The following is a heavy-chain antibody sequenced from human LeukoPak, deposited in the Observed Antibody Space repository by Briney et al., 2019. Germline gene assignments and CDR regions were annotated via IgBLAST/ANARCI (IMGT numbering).Heavy chain of an antibody. CDR2: MNPNSGNT. CDR1: GYTFTSYG. D-gene: IGHD6-13*01. J-gene: IGHJ6*02. Sequence: ASVKVSCKASGYTFTSYGINWVRQATGQGLEWMGWMNPNSGNTGYAQKFQGRVTMTRNTSISTAYMELSSLRSEDTAVYYCARTSSSWFHYYGMDVWGQGTTVTVSS. CDR3: ARTSSSWFHYYGMDV. V-gene: IGHV1-8*01.